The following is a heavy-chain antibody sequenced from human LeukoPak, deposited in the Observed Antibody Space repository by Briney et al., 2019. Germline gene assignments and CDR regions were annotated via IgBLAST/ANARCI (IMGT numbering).Heavy chain of an antibody. J-gene: IGHJ2*01. CDR2: IYYSGST. D-gene: IGHD5-18*01. CDR1: GDSVSTNSHY. Sequence: SETLSLTCTVSGDSVSTNSHYWGWIRQPPGKGLEWIGSIYYSGSTYYNPSLKSRVTISVDTSKNQFSLKLSSVTAADTAVYYCARHTSAQLWLNYWYFDLWGRGTLVTVSS. V-gene: IGHV4-39*01. CDR3: ARHTSAQLWLNYWYFDL.